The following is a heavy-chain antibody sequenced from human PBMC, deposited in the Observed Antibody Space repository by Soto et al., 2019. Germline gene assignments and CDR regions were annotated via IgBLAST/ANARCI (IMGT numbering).Heavy chain of an antibody. D-gene: IGHD3-16*02. V-gene: IGHV4-34*01. Sequence: PSETLSLTCAVYGGSFSGYYWSWIRQPPGKGLEWIGEINHSGSTNYNPSLKSRVTISVDTSKNQFSLKLSSVTAADTAVYYCARSRQGSYRLRYFAYWGQGTLVTVSS. CDR2: INHSGST. CDR3: ARSRQGSYRLRYFAY. CDR1: GGSFSGYY. J-gene: IGHJ4*02.